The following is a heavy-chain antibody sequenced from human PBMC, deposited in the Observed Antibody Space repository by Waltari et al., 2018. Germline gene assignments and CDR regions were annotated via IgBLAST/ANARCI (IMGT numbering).Heavy chain of an antibody. V-gene: IGHV1-2*02. J-gene: IGHJ4*02. D-gene: IGHD3-3*01. CDR3: ARGRILEWLWDDY. Sequence: QVQLVQSGAEVKKPAASVKVSSKASGYTFTGYYMHVVRQAPGQGLEWMGWINPNSGGTNYAQKFQGRVTMTRDTSISTAYMELSRLRSDDTAVYYCARGRILEWLWDDYWGQGTLVTVSS. CDR2: INPNSGGT. CDR1: GYTFTGYY.